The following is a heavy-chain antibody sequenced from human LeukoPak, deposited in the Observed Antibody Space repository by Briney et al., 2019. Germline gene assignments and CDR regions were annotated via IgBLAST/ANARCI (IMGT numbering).Heavy chain of an antibody. CDR1: GFTFRSYG. V-gene: IGHV3-30*02. CDR2: IRYDGSNK. CDR3: ASAWHLGIVVVMLDS. Sequence: GGSLRLSCAASGFTFRSYGMHWVRQAPGKGLEWVAFIRYDGSNKYYADSVKGRFTISRDNSKNTLYLQKNSLRAEDTAVYYCASAWHLGIVVVMLDSWGQGTLVTVSS. D-gene: IGHD3-22*01. J-gene: IGHJ4*02.